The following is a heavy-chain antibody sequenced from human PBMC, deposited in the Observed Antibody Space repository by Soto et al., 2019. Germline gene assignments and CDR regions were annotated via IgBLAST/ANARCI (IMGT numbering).Heavy chain of an antibody. CDR2: INSDGSST. D-gene: IGHD6-19*01. CDR3: ARDPAPSGWYDY. CDR1: GFTFSNYW. V-gene: IGHV3-74*01. J-gene: IGHJ4*02. Sequence: VGSLRLSCAASGFTFSNYWMHWVRQAPGKGLVWVSRINSDGSSTSYADSVKGRFTISRDNAKNTLYLQMYSLRGEDTAVYYCARDPAPSGWYDYWGQGTLVTVSS.